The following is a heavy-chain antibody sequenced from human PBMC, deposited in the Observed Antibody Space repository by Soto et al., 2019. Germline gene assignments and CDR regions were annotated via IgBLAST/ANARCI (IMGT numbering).Heavy chain of an antibody. CDR1: GGTFSSYA. J-gene: IGHJ6*02. CDR2: IIPIFGTA. Sequence: QVQLVQSGAEVKKPGSSVKVSCKASGGTFSSYAISWVRQAPGQGLEWMGGIIPIFGTANYAQKFQGRVTITADESTSTAYMELSSLRSEDTAVYYCARGPPLSSGWYRYYYYGMDVWGQGTTVTVSS. V-gene: IGHV1-69*01. CDR3: ARGPPLSSGWYRYYYYGMDV. D-gene: IGHD6-19*01.